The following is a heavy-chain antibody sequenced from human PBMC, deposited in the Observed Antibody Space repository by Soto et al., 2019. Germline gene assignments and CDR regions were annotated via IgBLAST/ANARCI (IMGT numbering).Heavy chain of an antibody. CDR3: AHTTYYYDRSGPRFDY. CDR1: GFSLSTSGVG. D-gene: IGHD3-22*01. CDR2: IYWDDDK. Sequence: QITLKESGPTLVKPTQTLTLTCTFSGFSLSTSGVGVGWISQPQGKALEWLALIYWDDDKRYSPSLKSRLTITKDTSKNRVVLTMTNMDPVDTATYYCAHTTYYYDRSGPRFDYWGQGTLVTVSS. J-gene: IGHJ4*02. V-gene: IGHV2-5*02.